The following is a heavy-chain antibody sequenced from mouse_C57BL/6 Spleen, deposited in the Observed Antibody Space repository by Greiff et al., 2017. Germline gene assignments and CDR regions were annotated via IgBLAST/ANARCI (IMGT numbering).Heavy chain of an antibody. CDR3: ARETFDYGSSPWFAY. D-gene: IGHD1-1*01. CDR1: GYTFTSYT. Sequence: VQLQESGAELARPGASVKMSCKASGYTFTSYTLHLVKQSPGQGLEWIGYIIPSSGYTKYNQKFKDKATLTADKSSSTAYMQLSSLTSEDSAVYYCARETFDYGSSPWFAYWGQGTLVTVSA. J-gene: IGHJ3*01. V-gene: IGHV1-4*01. CDR2: IIPSSGYT.